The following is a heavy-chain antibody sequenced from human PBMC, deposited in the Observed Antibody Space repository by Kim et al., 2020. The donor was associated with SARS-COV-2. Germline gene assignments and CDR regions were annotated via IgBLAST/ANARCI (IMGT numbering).Heavy chain of an antibody. D-gene: IGHD3-9*01. J-gene: IGHJ6*02. Sequence: SETLSLTCTVSGGSISSYYWSWIRQPPGKGLEWIGYIYYSGSTNYNPSLKSRVTISVDTSKNQFSLKLSSVTAADTAVYYGARDPTDTYDILTGYYGYGMDDWGQGTPVTVSS. V-gene: IGHV4-59*13. CDR3: ARDPTDTYDILTGYYGYGMDD. CDR2: IYYSGST. CDR1: GGSISSYY.